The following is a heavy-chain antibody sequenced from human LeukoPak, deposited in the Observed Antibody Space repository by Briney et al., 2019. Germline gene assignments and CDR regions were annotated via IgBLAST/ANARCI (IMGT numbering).Heavy chain of an antibody. CDR2: IYYSGST. D-gene: IGHD6-19*01. Sequence: SETLSLTCTVSGGSISSYYWSWIRQPPGKGLEWIGYIYYSGSTNYNPSLKSRVTISVDTSKNQFSLKLSSVTAADTAVYYCARALIDPSGWYYFDYWGQGTLVTVSS. V-gene: IGHV4-59*01. J-gene: IGHJ4*02. CDR1: GGSISSYY. CDR3: ARALIDPSGWYYFDY.